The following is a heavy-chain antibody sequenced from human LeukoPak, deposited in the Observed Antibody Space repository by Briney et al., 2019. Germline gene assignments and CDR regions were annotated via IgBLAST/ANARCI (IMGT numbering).Heavy chain of an antibody. J-gene: IGHJ6*03. V-gene: IGHV3-74*01. CDR3: ARDHLSSGSSPDYYYYYMDV. Sequence: GGSLRLSCAASGFTFSSYWMHWVRQAPGEGLVWVSRINSDGSSTSYADSVKGRFTISRDNAKNTLYLQMNSLRAEDTAVYYCARDHLSSGSSPDYYYYYMDVWGKGTTVTISS. D-gene: IGHD6-19*01. CDR1: GFTFSSYW. CDR2: INSDGSST.